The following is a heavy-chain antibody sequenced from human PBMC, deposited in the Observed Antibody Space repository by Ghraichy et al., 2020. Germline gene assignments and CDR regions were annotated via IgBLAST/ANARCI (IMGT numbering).Heavy chain of an antibody. V-gene: IGHV3-23*01. J-gene: IGHJ4*02. CDR2: ISDGGGST. D-gene: IGHD6-13*01. CDR3: AKQTTTSSWFYFDY. Sequence: GGSLRLSCAVSGFTFSSYAMNWVRQAPGKGLEWVSAISDGGGSTYYADSVKGRFTISRDNSENTLYLQMNNLRAEDTAVYYCAKQTTTSSWFYFDYWGQGTLVTVSS. CDR1: GFTFSSYA.